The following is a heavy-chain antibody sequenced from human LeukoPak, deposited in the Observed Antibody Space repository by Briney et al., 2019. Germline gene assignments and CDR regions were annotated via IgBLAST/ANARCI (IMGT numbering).Heavy chain of an antibody. J-gene: IGHJ6*03. D-gene: IGHD6-6*01. CDR3: ARSNGIFEYSSSSGLGDYYMDV. Sequence: ASVKVSCKASGGTFSSYAISWVRQAPGQGLEWMGGIIPIFGTANYAQKFQGRVTITTDESTSTAYMELSSLRSEDTAVYYCARSNGIFEYSSSSGLGDYYMDVWGKGTTVTVSS. CDR1: GGTFSSYA. CDR2: IIPIFGTA. V-gene: IGHV1-69*05.